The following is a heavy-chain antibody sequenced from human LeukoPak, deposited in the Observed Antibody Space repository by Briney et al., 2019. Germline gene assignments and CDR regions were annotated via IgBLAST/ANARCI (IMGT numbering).Heavy chain of an antibody. V-gene: IGHV3-30-3*02. CDR1: GFTFSSYA. J-gene: IGHJ4*02. Sequence: GGSLRLSCAASGFTFSSYAMHWVRQAPGKGLEWVAVISYDGSNKYYADSVKGRFTMSRDNSKSTLFLQMNSLRAEDTAVYYCAKNDGYSYWYFDYWGQGTLVTVSS. CDR2: ISYDGSNK. D-gene: IGHD5-24*01. CDR3: AKNDGYSYWYFDY.